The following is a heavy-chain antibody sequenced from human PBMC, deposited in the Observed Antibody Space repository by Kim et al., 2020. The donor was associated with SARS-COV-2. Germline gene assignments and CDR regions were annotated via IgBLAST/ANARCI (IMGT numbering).Heavy chain of an antibody. D-gene: IGHD6-13*01. J-gene: IGHJ5*02. CDR3: ARSFTAGRSWYPTLAFDP. CDR2: IKQDGSEK. Sequence: GGSLRLSCAASGFTFSSYWMSWVRQAPGKGLEWVANIKQDGSEKYYVDSVKGRFTISRDNAKNSLCLQMNKLGAEDTAVYYCARSFTAGRSWYPTLAFDPWGQGTQVTVSS. CDR1: GFTFSSYW. V-gene: IGHV3-7*01.